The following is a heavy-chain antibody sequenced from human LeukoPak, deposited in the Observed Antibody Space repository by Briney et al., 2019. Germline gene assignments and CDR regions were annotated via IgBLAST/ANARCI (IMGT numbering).Heavy chain of an antibody. CDR1: GGSISSYY. J-gene: IGHJ4*02. D-gene: IGHD3-3*01. CDR3: ARARYCDSWSGHRYYFDY. CDR2: IYYSRST. Sequence: NPSETLSLTATVYGGSISSYYWSWHRQPQGKGLEWIGNIYYSRSTNYNPSLKSRVTISVDTSKNQFSLKLSSVTAADTAVYCCARARYCDSWSGHRYYFDYWGQGTLVTVSS. V-gene: IGHV4-59*08.